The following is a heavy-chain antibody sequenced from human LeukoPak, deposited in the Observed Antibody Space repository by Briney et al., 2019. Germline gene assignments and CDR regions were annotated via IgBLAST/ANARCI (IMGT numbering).Heavy chain of an antibody. D-gene: IGHD1-26*01. CDR2: INHSGST. CDR3: ARGGYSGSYYGVYDY. Sequence: PSETLSLTCAVYGGSFSGYYWSWIRQPPGKGLEWLGEINHSGSTNYNPSLKTRVTISVDPSKNQFSLKLSSVTAADTAVYYCARGGYSGSYYGVYDYWGQGTLVTVSS. J-gene: IGHJ4*02. CDR1: GGSFSGYY. V-gene: IGHV4-34*01.